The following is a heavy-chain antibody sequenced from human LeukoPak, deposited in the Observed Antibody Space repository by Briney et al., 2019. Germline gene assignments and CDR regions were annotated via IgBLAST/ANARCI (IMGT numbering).Heavy chain of an antibody. J-gene: IGHJ4*02. Sequence: ASVKVSCKTSGYTFTGYYLHWVRQAPGQGFEWMGWINSNTGGTNYAQKFQGRVTMTRDTSISTVYMELSGLTFDDTAVYYCARGPIVGATYRPIDYWGQGTLVTVSS. V-gene: IGHV1-2*02. CDR2: INSNTGGT. D-gene: IGHD1-26*01. CDR1: GYTFTGYY. CDR3: ARGPIVGATYRPIDY.